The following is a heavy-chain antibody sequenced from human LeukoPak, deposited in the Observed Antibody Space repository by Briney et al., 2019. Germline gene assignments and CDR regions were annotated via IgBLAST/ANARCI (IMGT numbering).Heavy chain of an antibody. CDR3: ARGVRFSSGWKDAFDI. CDR1: GFSFSDYY. V-gene: IGHV3-11*04. Sequence: PGGSLRLSCAASGFSFSDYYMSWIRQAPGKGLEWVSYITSRGNNMYYSDSMKGRFTISRDNAKNSLYLQMNSLRAEDTAVYYCARGVRFSSGWKDAFDIWGQGTMVTVSS. CDR2: ITSRGNNM. J-gene: IGHJ3*02. D-gene: IGHD6-19*01.